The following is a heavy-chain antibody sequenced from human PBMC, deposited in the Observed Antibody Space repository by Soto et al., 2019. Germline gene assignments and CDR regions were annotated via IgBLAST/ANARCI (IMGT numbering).Heavy chain of an antibody. CDR2: ISYDGNNK. V-gene: IGHV3-30*18. CDR3: AHDGLYKTLDY. J-gene: IGHJ4*02. CDR1: GFTFKGYG. Sequence: GGSLRPPFAAFGFTFKGYGLHWVRQAPGKGLEWVAVISYDGNNKYYADSVKGRFTISRDIPKNTLYLQLNTLRADDTAVSYSAHDGLYKTLDYWGQGTLVTVSS. D-gene: IGHD1-1*01.